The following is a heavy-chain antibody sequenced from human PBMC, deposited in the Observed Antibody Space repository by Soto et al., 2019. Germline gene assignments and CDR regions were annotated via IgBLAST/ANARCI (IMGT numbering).Heavy chain of an antibody. V-gene: IGHV1-18*01. Sequence: GASVKVSCKASGYTFTSNCISWVRQAPGQGLEWMGWISAYNGNTNYAQKLQGRVTMTTDTSTSTAYMELRSLRSDDTAVYYCARSNDDFWSGYYNFDYWGQGTLVTVSS. J-gene: IGHJ4*02. D-gene: IGHD3-3*01. CDR3: ARSNDDFWSGYYNFDY. CDR2: ISAYNGNT. CDR1: GYTFTSNC.